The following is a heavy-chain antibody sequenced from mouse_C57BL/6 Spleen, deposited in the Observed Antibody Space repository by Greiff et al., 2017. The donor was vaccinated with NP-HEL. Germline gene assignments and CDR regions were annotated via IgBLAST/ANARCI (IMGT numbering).Heavy chain of an antibody. CDR1: GFSLTSYA. V-gene: IGHV2-9-1*01. CDR2: IWTGGGT. CDR3: ARNSGYYDYDYAMDY. J-gene: IGHJ4*01. D-gene: IGHD2-4*01. Sequence: VQLQQSGPGLVAPSQSLSITCTVSGFSLTSYAISWVRQPPGKGLEWLGVIWTGGGTNYNSALKSRLSISKDNSKSQVFLKMNSLQTDDTARYYCARNSGYYDYDYAMDYWGQGTSDTVSS.